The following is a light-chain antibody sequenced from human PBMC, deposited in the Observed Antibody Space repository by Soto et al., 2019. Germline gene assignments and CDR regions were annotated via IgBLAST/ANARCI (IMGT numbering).Light chain of an antibody. V-gene: IGKV3-20*01. CDR2: GAS. CDR3: QQFRSSPPAFT. Sequence: ESMLTQSPGTLSLSPGERATLSCRASQSISSMYLTWYQHKPGQAPRLLIYGASIRATGIPDRFSGSGSGTDVTLTISRLEPEDSAVYYCQQFRSSPPAFTFGQGTKLEI. J-gene: IGKJ2*01. CDR1: QSISSMY.